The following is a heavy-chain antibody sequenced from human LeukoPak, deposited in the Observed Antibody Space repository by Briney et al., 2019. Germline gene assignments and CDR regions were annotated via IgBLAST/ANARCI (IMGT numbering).Heavy chain of an antibody. V-gene: IGHV4-39*01. Sequence: SETLSLTCTVSGDSISSTNYYWGWIRQPRGKGLEWIGSIYYSGSTYYNPSLESRVTISVDTSKNQFSLKLSSVTAADTAVYYCATSGWYLLPGVYWGQGTLVTVSS. CDR3: ATSGWYLLPGVY. CDR2: IYYSGST. D-gene: IGHD6-19*01. J-gene: IGHJ4*02. CDR1: GDSISSTNYY.